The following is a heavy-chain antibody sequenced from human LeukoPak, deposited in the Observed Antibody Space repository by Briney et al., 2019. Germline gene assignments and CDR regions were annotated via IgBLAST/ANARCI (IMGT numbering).Heavy chain of an antibody. CDR2: INPNSGGT. CDR1: RGTFSSYA. D-gene: IGHD3-9*01. CDR3: ARGPVVILLTGYYPFGY. V-gene: IGHV1-2*02. Sequence: GASVKVSCKASRGTFSSYAISWVRQAPGQGLEWMGWINPNSGGTNYAQKFQGRVTMTRDTSISTAYMELSRLRSDDTAVYYCARGPVVILLTGYYPFGYWGQGTLVTVSS. J-gene: IGHJ4*02.